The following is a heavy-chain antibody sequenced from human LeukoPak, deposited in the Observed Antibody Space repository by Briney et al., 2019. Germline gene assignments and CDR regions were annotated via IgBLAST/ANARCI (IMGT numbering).Heavy chain of an antibody. Sequence: ASVKVSCKASGGTFSSYAISWVRQAPGQGLEWMGGIISIFGTANYAQKFQGRVTITTDESTSTAYMELSSLRSEDTAVYHCARGVVGAAYIGWGQGTLVTVSS. D-gene: IGHD1-26*01. V-gene: IGHV1-69*05. CDR2: IISIFGTA. CDR3: ARGVVGAAYIG. CDR1: GGTFSSYA. J-gene: IGHJ4*02.